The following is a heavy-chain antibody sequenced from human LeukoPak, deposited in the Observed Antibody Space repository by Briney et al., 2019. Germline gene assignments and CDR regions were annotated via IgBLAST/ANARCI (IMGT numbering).Heavy chain of an antibody. CDR2: ISYDGSNK. D-gene: IGHD1-26*01. J-gene: IGHJ4*02. CDR3: AKDEVRWDDYFDY. V-gene: IGHV3-30*18. CDR1: GFTFSSYG. Sequence: GGSLRLSCAASGFTFSSYGMHWVRQAPGKGLEWVAVISYDGSNKYYADSVKGRFTISRDNSKNTLYLQMNSLRAEDTAVYYCAKDEVRWDDYFDYWGQGTLVTVSS.